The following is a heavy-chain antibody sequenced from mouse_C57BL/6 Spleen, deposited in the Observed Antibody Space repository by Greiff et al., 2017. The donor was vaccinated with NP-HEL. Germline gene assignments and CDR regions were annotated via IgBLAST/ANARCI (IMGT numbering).Heavy chain of an antibody. Sequence: QVTLKESGPGILQPSQTLSLTCSFSGFSLSTFGMGVGWIRQPSGKGLEWLAHIWWDDDKYYNPALKSRLTISKDTSKNQVFLKIANVDTADTATYYCARLFYYDYDGAWFAYWGQGTLVTVSA. D-gene: IGHD2-4*01. V-gene: IGHV8-8*01. J-gene: IGHJ3*01. CDR1: GFSLSTFGMG. CDR2: IWWDDDK. CDR3: ARLFYYDYDGAWFAY.